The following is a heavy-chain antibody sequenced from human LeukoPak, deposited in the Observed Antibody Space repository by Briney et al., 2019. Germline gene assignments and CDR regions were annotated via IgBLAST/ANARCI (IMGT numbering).Heavy chain of an antibody. CDR3: ARDPTSYRYSDY. J-gene: IGHJ4*02. Sequence: SETLSLTCTVSGGSISSYYWSWIRQPPGKGLEWIGYIYYSGSTNYNPSLKSRVTISVDTSKNQFSLKLSSVTAADTAVYYCARDPTSYRYSDYWGQGTLVTVSS. CDR2: IYYSGST. V-gene: IGHV4-59*01. D-gene: IGHD3-16*02. CDR1: GGSISSYY.